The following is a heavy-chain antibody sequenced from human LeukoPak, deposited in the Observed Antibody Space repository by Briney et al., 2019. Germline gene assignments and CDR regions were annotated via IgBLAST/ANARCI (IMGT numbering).Heavy chain of an antibody. J-gene: IGHJ4*02. CDR1: GGSISTYY. V-gene: IGHV3-23*01. CDR2: ISGSGGST. Sequence: PSETLSLTCTVSGGSISTYYWSWVRQAPGKGLEWVSAISGSGGSTYYADSVKGRFTISRDNSKNTLYLQMNSLRAEDTAVYYCAKKGSHIAVAGNFDYWGQGTLVTVSS. CDR3: AKKGSHIAVAGNFDY. D-gene: IGHD6-19*01.